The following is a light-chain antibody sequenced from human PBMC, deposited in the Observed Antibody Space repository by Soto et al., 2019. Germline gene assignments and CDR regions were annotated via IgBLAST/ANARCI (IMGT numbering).Light chain of an antibody. CDR3: QHYADSPPVFT. V-gene: IGKV3-20*01. CDR2: AAS. Sequence: DIVLTQSPGTLSLSPGDRATLSCRASRFVSNYYVAWYQQRPGQAPRLLIYAASNRATDIPDRFSGSGSETDFSLTISRLEPEDFAVYYCQHYADSPPVFTFGPGTKVEI. J-gene: IGKJ3*01. CDR1: RFVSNYY.